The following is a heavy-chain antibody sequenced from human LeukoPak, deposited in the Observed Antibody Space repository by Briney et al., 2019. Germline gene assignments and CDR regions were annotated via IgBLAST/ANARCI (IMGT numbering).Heavy chain of an antibody. Sequence: SETLSLTCTASGGSISSSSYYWGWIRPPPGKGLEWIGSIYYSGSTYYNPSLKSRVTISVYTSKNQFSLKLSSVTAADTAVYYCARGAYYDFWSGYYTSDYYYMDVWGKGTTVTVSS. J-gene: IGHJ6*03. CDR3: ARGAYYDFWSGYYTSDYYYMDV. D-gene: IGHD3-3*01. V-gene: IGHV4-39*07. CDR2: IYYSGST. CDR1: GGSISSSSYY.